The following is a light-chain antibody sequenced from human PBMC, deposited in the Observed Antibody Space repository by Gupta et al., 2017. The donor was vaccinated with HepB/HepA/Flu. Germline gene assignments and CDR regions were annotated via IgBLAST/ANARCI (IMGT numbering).Light chain of an antibody. V-gene: IGKV4-1*01. CDR2: WAS. CDR3: PQYSSSPPWT. Sequence: DILMTQSPDSLAGFLGETAIINCKSTQSVLNSSNDKNYLAWFQQRPGEPPRLLFYWASTPESGVPDRCIGSGSWRDCTLTISRLQAEDVAVYYCPQYSSSPPWTFGQGTKVEI. J-gene: IGKJ1*01. CDR1: QSVLNSSNDKNY.